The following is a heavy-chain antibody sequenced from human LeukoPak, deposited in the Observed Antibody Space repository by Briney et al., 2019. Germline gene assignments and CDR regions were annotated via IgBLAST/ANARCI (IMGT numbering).Heavy chain of an antibody. CDR2: INHSGST. J-gene: IGHJ6*04. D-gene: IGHD2-2*01. CDR1: GGSFSGYY. V-gene: IGHV4-34*01. Sequence: SETLSLTCAVYGGSFSGYYWSWIRQPPGKGLEWIGEINHSGSTNYNPSLKSRVTISVDTSKNQFSLKLSSVTAADTAVYYCARDHCSSTSCHEDYYYYGMDAWGKGTTVTVSS. CDR3: ARDHCSSTSCHEDYYYYGMDA.